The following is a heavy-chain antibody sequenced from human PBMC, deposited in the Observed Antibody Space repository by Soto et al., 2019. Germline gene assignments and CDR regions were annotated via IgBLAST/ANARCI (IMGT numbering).Heavy chain of an antibody. J-gene: IGHJ4*02. Sequence: QVQLQESGSGLVKPSQTLVLTCTVSGDSISLDGFTWSWIRQPPGKGLEWIGFIYHSGATYYNPSLKSRVTTSVDKSKNQFSLRLASVTAADTAVYYCAREISYYFDSWGQVTLVTVSS. V-gene: IGHV4-30-2*01. CDR2: IYHSGAT. CDR3: AREISYYFDS. CDR1: GDSISLDGFT.